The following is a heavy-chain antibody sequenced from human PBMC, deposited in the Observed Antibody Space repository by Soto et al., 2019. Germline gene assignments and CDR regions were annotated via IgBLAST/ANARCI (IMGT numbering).Heavy chain of an antibody. J-gene: IGHJ5*02. V-gene: IGHV4-30-2*01. Sequence: SETLSLTCTVSGGSINRGGYSWTWIRQPPGKGLEWIGFIYHTGTTYYNPSLKSRVTISVDRSKNQFSLKLNSVTAADTAVYYFARGVNYYDSSGSSGFEPWGQGALVTVSS. CDR3: ARGVNYYDSSGSSGFEP. CDR1: GGSINRGGYS. D-gene: IGHD3-22*01. CDR2: IYHTGTT.